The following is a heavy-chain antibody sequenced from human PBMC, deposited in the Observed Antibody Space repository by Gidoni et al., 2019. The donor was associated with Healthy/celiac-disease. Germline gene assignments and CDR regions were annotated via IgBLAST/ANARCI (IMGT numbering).Heavy chain of an antibody. V-gene: IGHV4-34*01. Sequence: QVQLQQWGAGLLKPSETLSLTCPVYGGSFSGYYWSWIRQPPGKGLEWIGEINHSGSTNYNPSLKSRVTISVDTSKNQFSLKLSSVTAADTAVYYCARFRGWYLDYWGQGTLVTVSS. CDR1: GGSFSGYY. CDR3: ARFRGWYLDY. CDR2: INHSGST. D-gene: IGHD6-19*01. J-gene: IGHJ4*02.